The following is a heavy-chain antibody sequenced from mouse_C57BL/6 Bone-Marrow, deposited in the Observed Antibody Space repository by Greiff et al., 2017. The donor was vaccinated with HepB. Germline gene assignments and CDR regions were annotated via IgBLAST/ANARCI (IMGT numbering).Heavy chain of an antibody. J-gene: IGHJ2*01. Sequence: QVQLQQPGPELVKPGASVKMSCKASGYTFTSYWMQWVKQRPGQGLEWIGGIDPSDSYTNYNQKFKGKATLTVDTSSSTAYMQLSSLTSEDSAVYYCASGKPSYYYGCWGQGTTLTVSS. CDR1: GYTFTSYW. CDR3: ASGKPSYYYGC. D-gene: IGHD1-1*01. CDR2: IDPSDSYT. V-gene: IGHV1-50*01.